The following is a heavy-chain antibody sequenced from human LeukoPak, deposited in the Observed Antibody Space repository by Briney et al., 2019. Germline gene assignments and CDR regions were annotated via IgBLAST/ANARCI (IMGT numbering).Heavy chain of an antibody. CDR1: GYTFTAYY. CDR2: INPSGGST. V-gene: IGHV1-46*01. CDR3: ARSSAYYNEADI. J-gene: IGHJ3*02. D-gene: IGHD1-26*01. Sequence: ASVKVSCKASGYTFTAYYIHWVRQAPGQGLEWMGIINPSGGSTTYAQKFQGRLTMASDTSTSTVYMELSSLRSEDTAMYYCARSSAYYNEADIWGQGTMVTVSS.